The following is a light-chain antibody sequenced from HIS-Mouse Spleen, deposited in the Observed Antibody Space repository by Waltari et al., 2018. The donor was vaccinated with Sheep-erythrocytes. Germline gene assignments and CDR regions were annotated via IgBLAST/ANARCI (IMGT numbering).Light chain of an antibody. CDR1: SSNIGAGYD. V-gene: IGLV1-40*01. J-gene: IGLJ3*02. CDR3: QSYDSSLSGSV. Sequence: QSVLTQPPSVSGAPGQRVTISCTGSSSNIGAGYDVHWYQQLPGTAPKLLTYANSTPPSGVPDRFSGSPSGTSASLAITGLQAADEADYYCQSYDSSLSGSVFGGGTKLTVL. CDR2: ANS.